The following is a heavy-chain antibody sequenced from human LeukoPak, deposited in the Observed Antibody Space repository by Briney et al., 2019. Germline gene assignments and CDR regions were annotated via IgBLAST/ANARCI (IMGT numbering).Heavy chain of an antibody. J-gene: IGHJ6*03. Sequence: GGSLRLSCAVSGFSFNTYGMHWVRQAPGKGLEWVAFIRYDAINKYYADSVKGRSTISRDNSKNTVYLQMNSLRTEDTAVYYCAKTVGASTFYYYMDVWGKGTTVTVTS. CDR3: AKTVGASTFYYYMDV. V-gene: IGHV3-30*02. CDR2: IRYDAINK. D-gene: IGHD1-26*01. CDR1: GFSFNTYG.